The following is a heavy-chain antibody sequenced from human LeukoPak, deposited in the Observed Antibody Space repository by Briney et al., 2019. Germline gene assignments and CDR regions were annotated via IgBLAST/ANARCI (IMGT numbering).Heavy chain of an antibody. D-gene: IGHD3-22*01. CDR1: GFTFSSYA. V-gene: IGHV3-64D*06. CDR2: ISSNGGST. CDR3: VKDINSIVVVSLFDY. J-gene: IGHJ4*02. Sequence: PGGPLRLSCSASGFTFSSYAMHWVRQAPGKGLEYVSAISSNGGSTYYADSVKGRFTISRDNSKNTLYLQMSSLRAEDTAVYYCVKDINSIVVVSLFDYWGQGTLVTVSS.